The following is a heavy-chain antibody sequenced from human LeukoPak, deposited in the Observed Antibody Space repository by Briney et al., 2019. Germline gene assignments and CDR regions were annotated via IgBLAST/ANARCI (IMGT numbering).Heavy chain of an antibody. J-gene: IGHJ5*02. CDR3: ARGVGGYSGYDWFDP. V-gene: IGHV4-34*01. Sequence: SKTLSLTCAVYGGSFSGYYWSWIRQPPGKGLEWIGKINHSGSTNYNPSLKSRVTISVDTSKNQFSLKLSSVTAADTAVYYCARGVGGYSGYDWFDPWGQGTLVTVSS. CDR2: INHSGST. CDR1: GGSFSGYY. D-gene: IGHD5-12*01.